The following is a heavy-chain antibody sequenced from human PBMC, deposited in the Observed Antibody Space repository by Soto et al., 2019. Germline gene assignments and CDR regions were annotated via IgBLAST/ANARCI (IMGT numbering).Heavy chain of an antibody. CDR2: IYWDDDK. D-gene: IGHD1-1*01. CDR1: GFSLSTSGVG. J-gene: IGHJ5*02. V-gene: IGHV2-5*02. CDR3: AHRPHTTGTTVYWFDP. Sequence: QITLKESGPTLVKPTQTLTLTCTFSGFSLSTSGVGVGWIRQPPGKALEWLALIYWDDDKRYSPSLKSRLTITKDTSKNQVVLTMTNMDPVDTATYYCAHRPHTTGTTVYWFDPWGQGTLVTVSS.